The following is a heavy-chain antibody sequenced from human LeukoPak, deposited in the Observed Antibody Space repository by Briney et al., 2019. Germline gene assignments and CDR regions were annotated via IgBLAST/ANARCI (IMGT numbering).Heavy chain of an antibody. D-gene: IGHD1-1*01. CDR3: VRPRSPASNDGGY. CDR1: GFTFSSYS. V-gene: IGHV3-21*01. J-gene: IGHJ4*02. Sequence: PGGSLRLSCEASGFTFSSYSMKWVRQAPGKGLEWVSCISSTSRYKYYADSVKGRFTISRDNAKNSLYLQLNSLRAEDTALYYCVRPRSPASNDGGYWGQGTLVTVSS. CDR2: ISSTSRYK.